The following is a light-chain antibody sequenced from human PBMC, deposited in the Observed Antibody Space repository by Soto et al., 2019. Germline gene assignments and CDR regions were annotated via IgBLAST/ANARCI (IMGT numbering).Light chain of an antibody. V-gene: IGKV3-20*01. CDR2: GAS. Sequence: EIVLTQSPGTLSLSPGERATLSCRASQSVTNSYLAWYQQKPGQAPRLIIFGASNRATGIPDRFSGSGSGTDFTLTSSRLEPEDFAVYYCQQYGGSPETFGQGTKVEIK. CDR3: QQYGGSPET. CDR1: QSVTNSY. J-gene: IGKJ1*01.